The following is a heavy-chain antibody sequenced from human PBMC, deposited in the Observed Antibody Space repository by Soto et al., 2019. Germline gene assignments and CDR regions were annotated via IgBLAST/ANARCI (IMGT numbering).Heavy chain of an antibody. CDR3: ARVSGGDPTRAGYYYYMDV. CDR1: GGSFSGYY. CDR2: INHSGST. D-gene: IGHD3-10*01. V-gene: IGHV4-34*01. J-gene: IGHJ6*03. Sequence: SETLSLTCAVYGGSFSGYYWSWIRQPPGKGLEWIGEINHSGSTNYNPSLKSRVTISVDTSKNQFSLKLSSVTAADTAVYYCARVSGGDPTRAGYYYYMDVWGKGTTVTVSS.